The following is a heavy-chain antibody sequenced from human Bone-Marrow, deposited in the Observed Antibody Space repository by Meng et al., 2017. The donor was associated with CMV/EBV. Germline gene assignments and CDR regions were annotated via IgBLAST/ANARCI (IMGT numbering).Heavy chain of an antibody. CDR2: INYSGRT. D-gene: IGHD2-2*01. J-gene: IGHJ4*02. V-gene: IGHV4-34*01. Sequence: GSLRLSCAVYGGSFSGYYWNWIRQPPGKGLEWIGEINYSGRTNYNPSLKSRVTMSVDTSKNQFSLKLRSVTAADTAVYYCARWYQLDQHYFNYWGQGTLVTVSS. CDR1: GGSFSGYY. CDR3: ARWYQLDQHYFNY.